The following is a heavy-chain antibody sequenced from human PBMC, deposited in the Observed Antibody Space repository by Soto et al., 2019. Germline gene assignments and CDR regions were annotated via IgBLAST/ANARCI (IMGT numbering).Heavy chain of an antibody. V-gene: IGHV4-39*01. CDR1: GCSISSSSYY. CDR2: IYYSGST. D-gene: IGHD5-18*01. CDR3: ARVDTAMPWCPYFDY. J-gene: IGHJ4*02. Sequence: QLQLQESGPGLVKPSETLSLTCTVSGCSISSSSYYWGWIRQPPGKGLEWIGSIYYSGSTYYNPSLKVRVTISVDTSKHQFALKLSSVTAADTAVYYCARVDTAMPWCPYFDYWGQGTLVTVSS.